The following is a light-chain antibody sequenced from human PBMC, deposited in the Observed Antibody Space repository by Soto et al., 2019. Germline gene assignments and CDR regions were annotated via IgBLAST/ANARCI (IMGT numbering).Light chain of an antibody. Sequence: EIVMTQSPATLSVSPGERATLSCRASQSVSSNFAWYQQKPGQAPRLLIYGASTRATGIPARFSGSGSGTEFTLTISSLQSEDFAVYYCQQYNNCPWTFGQGTKVEIK. J-gene: IGKJ1*01. V-gene: IGKV3-15*01. CDR2: GAS. CDR1: QSVSSN. CDR3: QQYNNCPWT.